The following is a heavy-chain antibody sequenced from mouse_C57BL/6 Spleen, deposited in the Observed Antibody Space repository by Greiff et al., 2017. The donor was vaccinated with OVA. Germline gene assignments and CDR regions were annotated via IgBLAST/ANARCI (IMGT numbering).Heavy chain of an antibody. D-gene: IGHD3-2*01. Sequence: VKLVESGAELARPGASVKMSCKASGYTFTSYTMHWVKQRPGQGLEWIGYINPSSGYTKYNQKFKDKATLTADKSSSTAYMQLRSLTSEDSAVYYCARDRFEDFDYWGQGTTLTVSS. CDR3: ARDRFEDFDY. J-gene: IGHJ2*01. CDR1: GYTFTSYT. V-gene: IGHV1-4*01. CDR2: INPSSGYT.